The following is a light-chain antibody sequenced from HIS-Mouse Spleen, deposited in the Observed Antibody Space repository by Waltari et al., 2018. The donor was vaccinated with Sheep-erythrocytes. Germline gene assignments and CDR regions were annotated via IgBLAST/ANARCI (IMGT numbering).Light chain of an antibody. Sequence: QSALTQPRSVSGSHGQSVTISCTGTSSDVGGYNYVSWYPQPPGKAPKLMIYDVSKRPSGVPDRFSGSMSGNTASLTISGLQAEDEADYYCCSYAGIYNHVFATRTKVTVL. V-gene: IGLV2-11*01. J-gene: IGLJ1*01. CDR2: DVS. CDR3: CSYAGIYNHV. CDR1: SSDVGGYNY.